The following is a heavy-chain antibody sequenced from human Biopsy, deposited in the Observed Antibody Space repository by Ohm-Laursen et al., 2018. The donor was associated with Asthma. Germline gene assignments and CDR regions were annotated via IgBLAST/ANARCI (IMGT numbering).Heavy chain of an antibody. CDR3: AKERYYDFWSSYPI. CDR2: MSFDGRQT. CDR1: GFSFNSYG. V-gene: IGHV3-30*18. D-gene: IGHD3-3*01. Sequence: SLRLSCSASGFSFNSYGMHWVRQAPGKGLEWVAVMSFDGRQTYYADSVKGRFTISRDNSKNTLYLQMSSLRAEDTAVYYCAKERYYDFWSSYPIWGQGTMVTVSS. J-gene: IGHJ3*02.